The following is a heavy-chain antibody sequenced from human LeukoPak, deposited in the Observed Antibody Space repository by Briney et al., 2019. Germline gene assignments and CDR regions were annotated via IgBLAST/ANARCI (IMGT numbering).Heavy chain of an antibody. CDR3: ARKVGSGWPVQH. V-gene: IGHV1-8*01. CDR2: MNPNSGNT. CDR1: GYTSSSYD. Sequence: ASVKVSCKASGYTSSSYDINWVRQATGQGLEWMGWMNPNSGNTGYAQKLQGRLNMTRNTSIDTAYMELSSLRSDDTAVYYCARKVGSGWPVQHWGQGTLVTVSS. J-gene: IGHJ1*01. D-gene: IGHD6-19*01.